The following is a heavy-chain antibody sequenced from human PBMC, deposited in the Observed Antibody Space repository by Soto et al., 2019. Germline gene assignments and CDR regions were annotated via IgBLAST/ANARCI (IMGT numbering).Heavy chain of an antibody. Sequence: QVQLQQWGAGLLKPSETLSLTCAVYGGSFSGYYWSWIRQPPGKGLEWIGEINHSGSTNYNPSLKIRVTISVDTSKNQFSLKLSSVTAADTAVYYCARGRIVVVTAMYLQHGGQGTLVTVSS. CDR1: GGSFSGYY. CDR2: INHSGST. D-gene: IGHD2-21*02. V-gene: IGHV4-34*01. J-gene: IGHJ1*01. CDR3: ARGRIVVVTAMYLQH.